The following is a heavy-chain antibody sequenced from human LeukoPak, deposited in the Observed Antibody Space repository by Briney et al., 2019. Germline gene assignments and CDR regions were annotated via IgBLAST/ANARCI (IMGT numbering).Heavy chain of an antibody. J-gene: IGHJ4*02. CDR2: IYTSGST. CDR1: GGSFSGYY. Sequence: SETLSLTCAVYGGSFSGYYWSWIRQPAGKGLEWIGRIYTSGSTNYNPSLKSRVTMSVDTSKNQFSLKLSSVTAADTAVYYCARGKNAIPYYWGQGTLVTVSS. CDR3: ARGKNAIPYY. D-gene: IGHD2-21*01. V-gene: IGHV4-59*10.